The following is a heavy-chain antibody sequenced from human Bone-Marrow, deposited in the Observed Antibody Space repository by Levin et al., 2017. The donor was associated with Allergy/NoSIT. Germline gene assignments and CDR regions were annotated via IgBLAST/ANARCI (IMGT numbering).Heavy chain of an antibody. CDR1: GGSMTNYY. J-gene: IGHJ3*01. D-gene: IGHD6-19*01. Sequence: SETLSLTCTVSGGSMTNYYWVWLRQPPGKGLEWLGYVHYSGTTTYNPSLKDRLTMSRDTSRNQFSLNLNSVTAADTAVYYCARDGWLRGNDAFDVWGQGTMVTFSS. V-gene: IGHV4-59*01. CDR2: VHYSGTT. CDR3: ARDGWLRGNDAFDV.